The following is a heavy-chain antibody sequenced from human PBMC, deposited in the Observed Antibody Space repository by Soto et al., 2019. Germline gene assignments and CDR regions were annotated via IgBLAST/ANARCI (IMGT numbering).Heavy chain of an antibody. CDR2: ISGNGGKT. D-gene: IGHD5-12*01. J-gene: IGHJ4*02. CDR3: AKEWTPRRAFDF. Sequence: VQLLESGGDLVQPGGSLKLSCVASGFTFRSYAMSWVRHAPGKGLEWVASISGNGGKTYYADSAKGRFTFYRDNSKNTLYLQMNSLRVEGTAVYYCAKEWTPRRAFDFWGQGAQVSVSS. V-gene: IGHV3-23*01. CDR1: GFTFRSYA.